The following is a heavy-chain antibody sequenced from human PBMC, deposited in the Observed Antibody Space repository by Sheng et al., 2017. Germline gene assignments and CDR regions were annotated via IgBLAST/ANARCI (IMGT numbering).Heavy chain of an antibody. CDR2: LIPLLGMT. D-gene: IGHD3-10*01. Sequence: QVQLVQSGAEVKKPGSAVKVSCKASGGTFNNYTITWVRQAPGQGLEWMGGLIPLLGMTNYAQKFQDRVTITADKSTSTFYMELSSLRSEDTAIYYCASPGHVNRTVVLGYFDYWGQGTLVTVSS. CDR1: GGTFNNYT. V-gene: IGHV1-69*02. CDR3: ASPGHVNRTVVLGYFDY. J-gene: IGHJ4*02.